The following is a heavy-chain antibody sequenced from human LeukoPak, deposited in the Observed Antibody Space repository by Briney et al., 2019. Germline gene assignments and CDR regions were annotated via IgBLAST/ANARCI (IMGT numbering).Heavy chain of an antibody. CDR2: INTNTGNP. V-gene: IGHV7-4-1*02. J-gene: IGHJ4*02. CDR1: GYTFTSYA. D-gene: IGHD3-10*01. CDR3: ARALWFGDFDY. Sequence: ASVKVSCEASGYTFTSYAINWVRQAPGQGLEWMGWINTNTGNPTYAQGFTGQFVFSLDTSVSTAYLQISSLKAEDTAIYYCARALWFGDFDYWGQGTLVTVSS.